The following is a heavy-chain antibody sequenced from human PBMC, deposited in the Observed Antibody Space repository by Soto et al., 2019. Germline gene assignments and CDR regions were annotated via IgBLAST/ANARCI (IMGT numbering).Heavy chain of an antibody. Sequence: SVKVSAKASGATFSSVTISFMRQAPEKGLEWMGGIITIFGTANYAQKFQGRVTITADKSTSTAYMELSSLRSEDTALYYCARECSSTSCYTGLQGSWGKGTRVTVSS. J-gene: IGHJ4*02. D-gene: IGHD2-2*02. V-gene: IGHV1-69*06. CDR1: GATFSSVT. CDR2: IITIFGTA. CDR3: ARECSSTSCYTGLQGS.